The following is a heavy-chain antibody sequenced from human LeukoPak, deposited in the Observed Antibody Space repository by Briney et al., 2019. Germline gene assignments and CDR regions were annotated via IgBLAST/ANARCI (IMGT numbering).Heavy chain of an antibody. D-gene: IGHD3-10*01. CDR3: ARAVYFNDAFDI. CDR2: ISSSSSYI. CDR1: GFTFSSYS. V-gene: IGHV3-21*01. J-gene: IGHJ3*02. Sequence: GGSLRLSCAASGFTFSSYSMSWVRQAPGKGLEWVSSISSSSSYIYYADSVKGRFTISRDNAKNSLYLQMNSLRAEDTAVYYCARAVYFNDAFDIWGQGTMVTVSS.